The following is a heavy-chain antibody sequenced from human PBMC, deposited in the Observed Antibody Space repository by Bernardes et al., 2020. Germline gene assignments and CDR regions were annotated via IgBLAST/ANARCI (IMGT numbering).Heavy chain of an antibody. CDR1: GFTFSSYW. Sequence: GVLRLSCAASGFTFSSYWMSWVLQSPGKWLEWVANIKQDGSEKYYVDSVKGRFTISRDNAKNSLYLQMNSLRAEDTAVYYCARRAGSGWSSPFDYWGQGTLVTVSS. V-gene: IGHV3-7*03. CDR2: IKQDGSEK. CDR3: ARRAGSGWSSPFDY. J-gene: IGHJ4*02. D-gene: IGHD6-19*01.